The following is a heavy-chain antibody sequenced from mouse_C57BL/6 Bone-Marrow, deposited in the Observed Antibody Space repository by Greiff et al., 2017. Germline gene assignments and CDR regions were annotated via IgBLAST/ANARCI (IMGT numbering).Heavy chain of an antibody. Sequence: VQLQQPGAELVKPGASVKLSCKASGYTFTSYWMHWVKQRPGQGLEWIGMIHPNSGSTNYNEKFKSKATLTVDKSSSTAYMHLSSLTSEDAAVXDCARSVRCAYWGQGTRVTVSA. V-gene: IGHV1-64*01. CDR2: IHPNSGST. J-gene: IGHJ3*01. CDR3: ARSVRCAY. CDR1: GYTFTSYW.